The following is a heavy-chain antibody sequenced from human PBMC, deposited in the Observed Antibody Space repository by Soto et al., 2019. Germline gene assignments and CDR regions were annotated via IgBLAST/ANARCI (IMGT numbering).Heavy chain of an antibody. D-gene: IGHD5-12*01. J-gene: IGHJ4*02. CDR2: IIPIFGTA. CDR1: GGTFSSYA. Sequence: VKVSCKASGGTFSSYAIRWVRQAPGQGLEWMGGIIPIFGTANYAQKFQGRVTITADESTSTAYMELSSLRSEDTAVYYCARSRDGYNSLPYWGQGTLVTVSS. V-gene: IGHV1-69*13. CDR3: ARSRDGYNSLPY.